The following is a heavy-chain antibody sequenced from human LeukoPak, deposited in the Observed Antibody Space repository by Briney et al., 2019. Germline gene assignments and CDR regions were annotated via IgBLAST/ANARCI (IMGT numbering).Heavy chain of an antibody. CDR3: AKKGETYYYGSGSSDYYFDY. Sequence: GGSLRLSCAASGFTVSSNYMSWVRQAPGKGLEWVSVIYSGGSTYYADSVKGRFTISRDNSKNTLYLQMNSLRAEDTAVYYCAKKGETYYYGSGSSDYYFDYWGQGTLVTVSS. D-gene: IGHD3-10*01. CDR2: IYSGGST. J-gene: IGHJ4*02. V-gene: IGHV3-53*01. CDR1: GFTVSSNY.